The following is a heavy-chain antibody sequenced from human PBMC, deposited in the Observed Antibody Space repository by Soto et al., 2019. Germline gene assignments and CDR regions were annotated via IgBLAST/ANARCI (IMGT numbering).Heavy chain of an antibody. CDR3: AREGEYCSGGSCTYFAY. D-gene: IGHD2-15*01. V-gene: IGHV3-30-3*01. J-gene: IGHJ4*02. CDR1: GFTFTNYA. CDR2: VSYDGAHK. Sequence: QVQLVESGGGVVQPGRSMRLSCAASGFTFTNYARYWVRQAPGKGLVWMGYVSYDGAHKFYADSVKSRFTISRDNSKNTLFLQMNSLRAEDTAVYYCAREGEYCSGGSCTYFAYWGQGTRVTVSS.